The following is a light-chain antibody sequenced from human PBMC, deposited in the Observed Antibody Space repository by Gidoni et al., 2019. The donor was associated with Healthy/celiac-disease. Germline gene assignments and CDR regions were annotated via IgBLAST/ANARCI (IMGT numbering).Light chain of an antibody. CDR1: SSDVGSYNL. CDR3: CSYAGSSTHVV. V-gene: IGLV2-23*01. Sequence: QSALTQPASVSGYPGQSLTISCTGTSSDVGSYNLVSWYQQHPGKAPKLMIYEGSTRPSGVSNRFSGSKSGNTASLTISGLQAEDEADYYCCSYAGSSTHVVFGGGTKLTVL. J-gene: IGLJ2*01. CDR2: EGS.